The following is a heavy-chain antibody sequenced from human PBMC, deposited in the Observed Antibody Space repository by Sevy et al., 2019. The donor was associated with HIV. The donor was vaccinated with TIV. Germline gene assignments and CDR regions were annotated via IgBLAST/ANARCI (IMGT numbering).Heavy chain of an antibody. CDR1: GGSISSYY. D-gene: IGHD3-22*01. CDR2: IYYSGST. Sequence: SDTLSLTCTVSGGSISSYYWSWIRQPPGKGLEWIGYIYYSGSTNYNPSLKSRVTISVDTSKNQFSLKLSSVTAADTAVYYCARDRYYDSSGVFDYWGQGTLVTVSS. J-gene: IGHJ4*02. V-gene: IGHV4-59*01. CDR3: ARDRYYDSSGVFDY.